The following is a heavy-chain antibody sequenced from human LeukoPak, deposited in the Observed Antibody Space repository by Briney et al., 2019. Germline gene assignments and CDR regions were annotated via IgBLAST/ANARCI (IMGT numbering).Heavy chain of an antibody. CDR2: IEQDGSEK. CDR3: ASHPGYSSGWYGTGFFDY. D-gene: IGHD6-19*01. V-gene: IGHV3-7*01. Sequence: PGGSLRLSCAASRFTFSSYWMSWVRQAPGKGLEWVASIEQDGSEKYYVDSVKGRFTISRDNAKNSLSLQMNSLRAEDTAVYYCASHPGYSSGWYGTGFFDYWGQGTLVTVSS. J-gene: IGHJ4*02. CDR1: RFTFSSYW.